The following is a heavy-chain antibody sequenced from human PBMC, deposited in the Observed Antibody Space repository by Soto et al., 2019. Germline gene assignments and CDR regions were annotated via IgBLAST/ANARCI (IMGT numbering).Heavy chain of an antibody. Sequence: QVQLQESGPGLVKPSGTLSLICAVSGGSITSTNWWTWVRQTPGKGLEWLGERYHSGSTKYNPSLKSRATISVDKSKNQFTLQLTSVTVADTSVYYSARGGTTGTRFQHWGQGTPVIVAS. CDR1: GGSITSTNW. CDR2: RYHSGST. D-gene: IGHD4-17*01. J-gene: IGHJ1*01. CDR3: ARGGTTGTRFQH. V-gene: IGHV4-4*02.